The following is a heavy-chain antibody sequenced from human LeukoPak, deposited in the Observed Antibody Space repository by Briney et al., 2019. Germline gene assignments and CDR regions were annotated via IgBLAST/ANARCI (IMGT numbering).Heavy chain of an antibody. D-gene: IGHD1-26*01. CDR2: ISSSGSTI. V-gene: IGHV3-11*01. J-gene: IGHJ4*02. CDR3: ARDSDLGVPQFDY. CDR1: GFTFSDYY. Sequence: KSGGSLRLSCAASGFTFSDYYMSWIRQAPGKGLEWVSYISSSGSTIYYADSVKGRFTISRDNAKNSLYLQMNSLRAEDTAVYYCARDSDLGVPQFDYWGQGTLVTVSS.